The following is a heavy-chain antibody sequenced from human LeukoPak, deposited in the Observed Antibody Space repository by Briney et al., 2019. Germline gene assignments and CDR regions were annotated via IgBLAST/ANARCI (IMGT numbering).Heavy chain of an antibody. J-gene: IGHJ4*02. Sequence: SETLSLTCAVYGGSLSGYYWSWIRQPPGKGLEWIGEINHSGSTNYNPSLKSRVTISVDTSKNQFSLKLSSVTAADTAVYYCARGRERGLGYWGQGTLVTVSS. V-gene: IGHV4-34*01. CDR3: ARGRERGLGY. CDR2: INHSGST. D-gene: IGHD3-10*01. CDR1: GGSLSGYY.